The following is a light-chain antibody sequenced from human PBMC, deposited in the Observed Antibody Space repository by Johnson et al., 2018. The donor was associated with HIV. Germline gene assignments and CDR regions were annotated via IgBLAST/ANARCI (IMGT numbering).Light chain of an antibody. V-gene: IGLV1-51*01. CDR3: GTWDSRLSAAV. CDR1: SSNIGKNY. CDR2: DNN. Sequence: HSVLTQPPSVSAAPGQKVIISCSGSSSNIGKNYVSWYQQVPGTAPKLLIYDNNKRPSGIPDRFSGSKSGTSATLGITGLQTGDEADYYCGTWDSRLSAAVFGTGTKVTVL. J-gene: IGLJ1*01.